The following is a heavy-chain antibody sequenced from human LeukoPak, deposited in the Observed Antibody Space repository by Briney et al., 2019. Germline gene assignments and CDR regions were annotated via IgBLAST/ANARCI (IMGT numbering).Heavy chain of an antibody. CDR1: GCTFSGYW. J-gene: IGHJ4*02. CDR3: ARDKVDIDY. D-gene: IGHD2-2*01. V-gene: IGHV3-7*01. CDR2: IKQDGSEK. Sequence: PGGSLRLSCAASGCTFSGYWMSWVRQAPGKGLEWVANIKQDGSEKYYVDSVKGRFTISRDNAKNSLYLQMNSLRAEDTAVYYCARDKVDIDYWGQGTLVTVSS.